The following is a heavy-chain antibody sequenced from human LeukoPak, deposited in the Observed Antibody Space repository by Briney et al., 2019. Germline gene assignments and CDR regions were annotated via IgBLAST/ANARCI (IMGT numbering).Heavy chain of an antibody. Sequence: GGSLRLSCAVSGFTVSSNYMSWVRQAPGKGLEWVANIKQDGSEKYYVDSVKGRFTISRDNAKNSLYLQMNSLRAEDTAVYYCARSLVVVAATRDYWGQGTLVTVSS. CDR3: ARSLVVVAATRDY. D-gene: IGHD2-15*01. CDR2: IKQDGSEK. J-gene: IGHJ4*02. CDR1: GFTVSSNY. V-gene: IGHV3-7*01.